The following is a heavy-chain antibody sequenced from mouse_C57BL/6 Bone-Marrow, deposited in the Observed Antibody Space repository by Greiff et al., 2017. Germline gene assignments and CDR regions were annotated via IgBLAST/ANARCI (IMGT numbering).Heavy chain of an antibody. Sequence: EVQLVESGGGLVQSGRSLRLSCATSGFTFSDFYMEWVRQAPGKGLEWIAASRNKANDYTTEYSASVKGRFIVSRDTSQSILYLQMNALRAEDTAIYYGARDGREITTVVGAMDYWGQGTSVTVSS. CDR2: SRNKANDYTT. CDR1: GFTFSDFY. J-gene: IGHJ4*01. CDR3: ARDGREITTVVGAMDY. D-gene: IGHD1-1*01. V-gene: IGHV7-1*01.